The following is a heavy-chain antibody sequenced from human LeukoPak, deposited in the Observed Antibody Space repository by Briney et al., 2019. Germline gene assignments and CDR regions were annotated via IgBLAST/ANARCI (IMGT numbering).Heavy chain of an antibody. CDR1: GFTFSNAW. J-gene: IGHJ6*02. D-gene: IGHD1-26*01. CDR3: TTDAVGATFYYYYYYGMDV. V-gene: IGHV3-15*01. Sequence: PGGSLRLSCAASGFTFSNAWMSWVRQAPGKGLEWVGRIKSKTDGGTTDYAAPVKGRFTISRDDSKNTLYLQMNSLKTEDTAVYYCTTDAVGATFYYYYYYGMDVWGQGTAVTVSS. CDR2: IKSKTDGGTT.